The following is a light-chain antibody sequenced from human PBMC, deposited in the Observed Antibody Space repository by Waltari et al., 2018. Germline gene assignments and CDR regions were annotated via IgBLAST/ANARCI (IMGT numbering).Light chain of an antibody. CDR2: WAS. Sequence: RATINCKSSQSVLYSSNNKNYLAWYQQKPGQPPKLLIYWASTRESGVPDRFSGSGSGTDFTLTISSLQAEDVAVYYCQQYYSPPLSFGGGTKVEIK. V-gene: IGKV4-1*01. CDR1: QSVLYSSNNKNY. CDR3: QQYYSPPLS. J-gene: IGKJ4*01.